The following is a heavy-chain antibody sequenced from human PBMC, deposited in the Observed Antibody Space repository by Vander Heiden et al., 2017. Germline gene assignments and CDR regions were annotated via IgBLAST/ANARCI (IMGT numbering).Heavy chain of an antibody. CDR2: ISGSGGST. CDR1: GFTFSSYA. J-gene: IGHJ2*01. CDR3: AKAGVTGTTSRLGPGWYFDL. D-gene: IGHD1-20*01. Sequence: EVQLLDSGGGLVQPGGSLRLSCAASGFTFSSYAMSWVRQAPGKGLEWVSAISGSGGSTYYADSVKGRFTISRDNSKNTLYLQMNSLRAEDTAVYYCAKAGVTGTTSRLGPGWYFDLWGRGSLVTVSS. V-gene: IGHV3-23*01.